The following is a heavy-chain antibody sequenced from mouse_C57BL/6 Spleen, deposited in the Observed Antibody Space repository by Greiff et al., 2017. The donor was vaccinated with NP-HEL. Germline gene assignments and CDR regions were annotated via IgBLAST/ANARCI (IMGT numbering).Heavy chain of an antibody. CDR2: IRNNANGYTT. V-gene: IGHV7-3*01. Sequence: EVQLVESGEGLVKPGGSLKLSCAASGFTFTDYYMSWVRQPPGKALEWLGFIRNNANGYTTEYSASVKGRFTISRDNSQSILYLQMNALRAEDSATYYCARYDDGYYVAWFAYWGQGTLVTVSA. D-gene: IGHD2-3*01. CDR3: ARYDDGYYVAWFAY. CDR1: GFTFTDYY. J-gene: IGHJ3*01.